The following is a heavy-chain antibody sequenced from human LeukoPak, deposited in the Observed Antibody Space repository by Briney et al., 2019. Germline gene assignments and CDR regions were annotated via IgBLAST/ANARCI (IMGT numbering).Heavy chain of an antibody. V-gene: IGHV4-59*01. CDR3: ARDAGSSSVWDV. Sequence: SSETLSPTCTVSGGSISSYYWSWIRQPPGKGLEWIGYIYYSGSTNYNPSLKSRVTISVDTSKNQFSLKLSSVTAADTAVYYCARDAGSSSVWDVWGQGTTVTVSS. D-gene: IGHD6-13*01. CDR1: GGSISSYY. CDR2: IYYSGST. J-gene: IGHJ6*02.